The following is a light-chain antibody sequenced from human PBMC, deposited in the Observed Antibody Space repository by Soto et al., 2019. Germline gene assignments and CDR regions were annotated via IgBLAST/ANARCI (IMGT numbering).Light chain of an antibody. J-gene: IGKJ5*01. CDR3: QHATTFPIT. Sequence: QMTQSPSLVSAYVGDRVTITCRASQDIRTWLAWYQQKPGKAPKILIYGASTLQSGVPSRFSGSGSGTYFTLTISSLQPEDSATYYCQHATTFPITFGQGTRLQIK. CDR2: GAS. CDR1: QDIRTW. V-gene: IGKV1-12*01.